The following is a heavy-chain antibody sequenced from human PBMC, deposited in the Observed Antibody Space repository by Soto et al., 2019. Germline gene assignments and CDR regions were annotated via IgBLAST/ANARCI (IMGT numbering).Heavy chain of an antibody. CDR3: ARAHCISTSCSAGTALFDP. Sequence: QVQLVQSGAEVKKPGSSVKVSCKASGGTFSSYAISWVRQAPGQGLEWMGGIIPIFGTANYAQKFQGRVTITADDSTSTAYMELSSLRSEDTAVYYCARAHCISTSCSAGTALFDPWGQGTLVTVSS. CDR1: GGTFSSYA. CDR2: IIPIFGTA. D-gene: IGHD2-2*01. V-gene: IGHV1-69*12. J-gene: IGHJ5*02.